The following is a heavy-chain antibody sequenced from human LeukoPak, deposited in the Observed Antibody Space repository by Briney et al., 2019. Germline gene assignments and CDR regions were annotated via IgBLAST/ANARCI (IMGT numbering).Heavy chain of an antibody. Sequence: PGGSLRLSCAASGFTFSSYSMNWVRQAPGKGLEWVSSISSSSSSYIYYADSLKGRFTISRDNAKNSLYLQMNSLRAEDTAVYYCARVRIVGATMGSFDYWGQGTLVTVSS. D-gene: IGHD1-26*01. CDR1: GFTFSSYS. J-gene: IGHJ4*02. V-gene: IGHV3-21*01. CDR3: ARVRIVGATMGSFDY. CDR2: ISSSSSSYI.